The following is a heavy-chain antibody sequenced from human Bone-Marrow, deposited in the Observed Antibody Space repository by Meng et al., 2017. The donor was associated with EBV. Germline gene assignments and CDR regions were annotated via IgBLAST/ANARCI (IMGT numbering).Heavy chain of an antibody. CDR1: GYTFTRYG. CDR2: ISADNGNT. D-gene: IGHD3-22*01. Sequence: VLCVESGPEVNKPGAAVKGSCKASGYTFTRYGISWVRQAPGQGLEWMGWISADNGNTHYAQKLQGRVTMTTDTSTSTAYMELRSLRSDDTAVYYCARERWGITMIVEPFDYWGQGTLVTVSS. CDR3: ARERWGITMIVEPFDY. J-gene: IGHJ4*02. V-gene: IGHV1-18*01.